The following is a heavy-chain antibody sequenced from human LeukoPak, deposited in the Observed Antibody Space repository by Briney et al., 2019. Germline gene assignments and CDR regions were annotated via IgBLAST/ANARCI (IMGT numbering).Heavy chain of an antibody. CDR2: IRYDGSNK. CDR1: GFTFSSYG. CDR3: ARWYYYETSGLYYGSFDN. J-gene: IGHJ5*02. Sequence: GGSLRLSCAASGFTFSSYGMHWVRQAPGKGLEWVSFIRYDGSNKYYADSVKGRFTISRDNAKNSLYLQMNSLRAEETAVYYCARWYYYETSGLYYGSFDNWGQGTLVTVSS. V-gene: IGHV3-30*02. D-gene: IGHD3-22*01.